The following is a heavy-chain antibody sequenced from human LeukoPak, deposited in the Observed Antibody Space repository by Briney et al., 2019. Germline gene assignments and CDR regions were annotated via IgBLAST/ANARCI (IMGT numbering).Heavy chain of an antibody. D-gene: IGHD6-6*01. J-gene: IGHJ3*02. Sequence: GGSLRLSCAASGFTLSSHTMNWVRQAPGKGLEWVSDISRSSSEIHYADSVTGRFTISRDNAKNSLYLQMNSLRAEDTAVYFCARDQWAARDAFDIWGQGTMVTVSS. CDR1: GFTLSSHT. CDR3: ARDQWAARDAFDI. CDR2: ISRSSSEI. V-gene: IGHV3-21*05.